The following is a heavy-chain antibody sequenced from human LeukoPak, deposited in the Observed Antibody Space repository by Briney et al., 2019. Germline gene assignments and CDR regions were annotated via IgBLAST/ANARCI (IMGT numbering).Heavy chain of an antibody. CDR1: GYTFTNSY. J-gene: IGHJ4*02. V-gene: IGHV1-46*01. CDR2: INPDGGNT. Sequence: ASVKVSCKASGYTFTNSYIHWVRQAPGQVLEWMGLINPDGGNTNYAQNFQGRVTLTRDTSTSTVYMELSSLRSEDTAVYYCARDLGNDYGDYGWGQGTLVTVSS. CDR3: ARDLGNDYGDYG. D-gene: IGHD4-17*01.